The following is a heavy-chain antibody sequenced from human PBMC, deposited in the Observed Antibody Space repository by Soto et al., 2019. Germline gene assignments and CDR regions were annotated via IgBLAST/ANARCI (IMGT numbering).Heavy chain of an antibody. CDR3: ARSDGRY. V-gene: IGHV4-4*02. Sequence: SETLSLTCAVSGGSISSNNWCRWVRQPPGKGLEWIGETYHSGSTNYNPSLKSRVTISADKSKNQFSLKLSSVTAADAAVYYCARSDGRYSGQGTLVTVSS. CDR1: GGSISSNNW. CDR2: TYHSGST. J-gene: IGHJ4*02.